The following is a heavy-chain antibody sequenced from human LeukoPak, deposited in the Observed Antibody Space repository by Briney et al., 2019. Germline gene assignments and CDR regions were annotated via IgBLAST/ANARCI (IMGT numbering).Heavy chain of an antibody. V-gene: IGHV3-7*04. Sequence: GSLRLSCAASGFTFSSYWMSWVRQAPGKGLEWVANIKQDGSEKYYVDSVKGRFTISRDNAKNSLYLQMNSLRAEDTAVYYCARASGLGYCSSTSCYTRYYYYGMDVWGQGTTVTVSS. D-gene: IGHD2-2*02. CDR3: ARASGLGYCSSTSCYTRYYYYGMDV. CDR2: IKQDGSEK. CDR1: GFTFSSYW. J-gene: IGHJ6*02.